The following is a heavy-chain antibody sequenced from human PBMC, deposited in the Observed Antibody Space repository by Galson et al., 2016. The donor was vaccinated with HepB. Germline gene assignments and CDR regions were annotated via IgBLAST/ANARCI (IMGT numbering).Heavy chain of an antibody. V-gene: IGHV1-8*01. J-gene: IGHJ5*02. CDR3: ARAQVSYDVLTAYFSRWFDP. CDR2: MNPNSGNT. CDR1: GYTFTSYD. D-gene: IGHD3-9*01. Sequence: SVKVSCKASGYTFTSYDINWVRQAPGQGLEWMGWMNPNSGNTGYALKFQGRVALTRDTSTSTAYMALSGLRSDDTAVYFCARAQVSYDVLTAYFSRWFDPWGQGTLITVSS.